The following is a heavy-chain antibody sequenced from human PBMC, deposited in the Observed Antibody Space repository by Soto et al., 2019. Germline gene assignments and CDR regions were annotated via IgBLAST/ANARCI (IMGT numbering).Heavy chain of an antibody. D-gene: IGHD6-19*01. CDR3: TRESYSSGWKNAFDI. V-gene: IGHV3-13*05. CDR2: IGSAGDP. Sequence: EVQLVESGGGLVQPGGSLRLSCAASGFTFSSYDMHWVRQATGKGLEWVSGIGSAGDPYYPGSVKGRFTISRENAKNSLYLQMNSLRAGDTAVYYCTRESYSSGWKNAFDIWGQGTNGHRLF. J-gene: IGHJ3*02. CDR1: GFTFSSYD.